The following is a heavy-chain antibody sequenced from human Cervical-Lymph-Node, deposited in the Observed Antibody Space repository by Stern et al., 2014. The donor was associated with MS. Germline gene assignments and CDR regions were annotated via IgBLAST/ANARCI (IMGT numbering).Heavy chain of an antibody. CDR1: GFTFTSSA. J-gene: IGHJ6*02. CDR3: AAGYDPKNYYYGMDV. CDR2: VVVGSGNT. V-gene: IGHV1-58*01. D-gene: IGHD2-2*01. Sequence: QLEESGPEVKKPGTSVKVSCKASGFTFTSSAVQWVRQARGQRLEWIGWVVVGSGNTNYAQKFQERVTITRDMSTSTAYMELSSLRSEDTAVYYCAAGYDPKNYYYGMDVWGQGTTVTVSS.